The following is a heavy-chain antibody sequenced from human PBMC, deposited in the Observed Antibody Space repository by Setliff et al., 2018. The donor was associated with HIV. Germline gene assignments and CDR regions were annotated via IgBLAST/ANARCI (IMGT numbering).Heavy chain of an antibody. CDR1: GFTLSNYE. J-gene: IGHJ4*02. CDR2: ITRSGSTI. CDR3: AKSLLVAGNDY. V-gene: IGHV3-48*03. D-gene: IGHD2-8*02. Sequence: PGGSLRLSCAASGFTLSNYEMNWVRQAPGKGLEWISYITRSGSTIYYADSVKGRFTISRDNAKNSLYLHMNSLRAEDTAVYYCAKSLLVAGNDYWGQGTLVTVSS.